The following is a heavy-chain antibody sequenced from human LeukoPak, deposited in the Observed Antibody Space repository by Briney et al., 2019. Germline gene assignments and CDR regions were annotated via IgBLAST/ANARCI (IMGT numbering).Heavy chain of an antibody. J-gene: IGHJ6*03. CDR1: GGTFSSYA. CDR2: IIPIFGTA. CDR3: ARDAVASTPYYYYYYMDV. Sequence: ASVKASCKASGGTFSSYAISWVRQAPGQGLEWMGGIIPIFGTANYAQKFQGRVTMTRDMSTSTVYMELSTLRSEDTAVYYCARDAVASTPYYYYYYMDVWGKGTTVTVSS. V-gene: IGHV1-69*05. D-gene: IGHD2-21*01.